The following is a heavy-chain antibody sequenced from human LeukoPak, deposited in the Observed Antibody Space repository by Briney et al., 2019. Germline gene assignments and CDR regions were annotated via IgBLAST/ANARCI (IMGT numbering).Heavy chain of an antibody. Sequence: ASVKVSCKASGYTFTGYYIHWVRQASGQGLEWMGCIYPNSGGTNYAQKFQGRVTKTRDTSIHTAYMEVRRLRSDDTAVYYCAREVAASHGVIDYWGQGTLVTVSS. CDR1: GYTFTGYY. CDR2: IYPNSGGT. CDR3: AREVAASHGVIDY. D-gene: IGHD6-6*01. J-gene: IGHJ4*02. V-gene: IGHV1-2*02.